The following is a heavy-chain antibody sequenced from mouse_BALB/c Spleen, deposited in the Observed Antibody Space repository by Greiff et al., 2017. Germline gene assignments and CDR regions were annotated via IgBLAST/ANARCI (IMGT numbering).Heavy chain of an antibody. J-gene: IGHJ4*01. CDR1: GYTFTDYS. Sequence: VQVVESGPELKKPGETVKISCKASGYTFTDYSMHWVKQAPGKGLKWMGWINTETGEPTYADDFKGRFAFSLETSASTAYLQINNLKNEDTATYFCARRGSPYAMDYWGQGTSVTVSS. D-gene: IGHD1-1*01. V-gene: IGHV9-2-1*01. CDR2: INTETGEP. CDR3: ARRGSPYAMDY.